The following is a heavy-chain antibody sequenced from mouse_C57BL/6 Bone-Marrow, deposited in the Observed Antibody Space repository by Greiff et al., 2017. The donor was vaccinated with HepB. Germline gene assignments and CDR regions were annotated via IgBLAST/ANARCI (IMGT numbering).Heavy chain of an antibody. CDR1: GYTFTSYG. Sequence: QVHVKQSGAELARPGASVKLSCKASGYTFTSYGISWVKQRTGQGLEWIGEIYPRSGNTYYNEKFKGKATLTADKSSSTAYMELRSLTSEDSAVYFCARGAITKLVAPPFAYWGQGTLVTVSA. CDR3: ARGAITKLVAPPFAY. CDR2: IYPRSGNT. V-gene: IGHV1-81*01. D-gene: IGHD1-1*01. J-gene: IGHJ3*01.